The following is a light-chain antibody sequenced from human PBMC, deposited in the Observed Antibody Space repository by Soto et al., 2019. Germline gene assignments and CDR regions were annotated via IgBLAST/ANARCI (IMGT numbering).Light chain of an antibody. CDR1: SSNIGTDFG. CDR3: QSYDSSLSAFV. J-gene: IGLJ1*01. V-gene: IGLV1-40*01. Sequence: QSALTQPPSVSGAPGQRVTISCTGSSSNIGTDFGVHWYQQLPGTAPKLLIFGNNNRPSGVPDRFSGSKSDTSASLAVSGLQAEDEADYYCQSYDSSLSAFVFGSGTKLTVL. CDR2: GNN.